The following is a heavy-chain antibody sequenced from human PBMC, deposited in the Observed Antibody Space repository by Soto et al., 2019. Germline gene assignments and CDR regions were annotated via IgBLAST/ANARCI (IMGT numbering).Heavy chain of an antibody. CDR3: ANLIVFHSSYYHDY. V-gene: IGHV4-34*01. D-gene: IGHD1-26*01. CDR2: INHSGNT. J-gene: IGHJ4*01. Sequence: ETLSLNCVADGVPFSGYYSCWSRQSPGKGLEWIGEINHSGNTNYNPSLKSRVTMLVDTSKNQFSLSLSSVTAADTAVYYCANLIVFHSSYYHDYWGHGTMVTVS. CDR1: GVPFSGYY.